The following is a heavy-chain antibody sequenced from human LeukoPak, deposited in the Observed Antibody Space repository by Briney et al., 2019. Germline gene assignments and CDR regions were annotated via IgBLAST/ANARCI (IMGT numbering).Heavy chain of an antibody. CDR3: AKEGAASGSGYFQP. CDR2: INDKGDAT. D-gene: IGHD6-13*01. J-gene: IGHJ1*01. V-gene: IGHV3-23*01. Sequence: GGSLRLSCAASGFTFSSYAMSLVRQAPGKGLEWVSAINDKGDATWYADSVEGRFTISRDNSKNTVYLQMNNLRADDTALYHCAKEGAASGSGYFQPWGQGTLVTVSS. CDR1: GFTFSSYA.